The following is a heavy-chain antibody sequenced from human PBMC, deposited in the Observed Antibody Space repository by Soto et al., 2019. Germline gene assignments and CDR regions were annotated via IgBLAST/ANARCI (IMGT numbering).Heavy chain of an antibody. CDR1: GFIFSNYA. V-gene: IGHV3-23*01. CDR3: VEDFRVGYDWTHD. D-gene: IGHD5-12*01. CDR2: IRGSGGPT. Sequence: DVQLLESGGDLVQPGGSLRLSCAASGFIFSNYAMSWVRQAPGKGLEWVSLIRGSGGPTNYADSVKGRFTVSRDNSKNILLLQMNSLRAEDTAVYYCVEDFRVGYDWTHDWGQGTLVTVSS. J-gene: IGHJ4*02.